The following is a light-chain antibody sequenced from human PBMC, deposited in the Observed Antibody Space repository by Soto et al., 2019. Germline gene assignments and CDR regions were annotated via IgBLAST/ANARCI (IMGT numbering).Light chain of an antibody. CDR3: QTWGTGIQWV. Sequence: QPVLTQSPSASASLGASVKLTCTLSSGHSSYAIAWHQQQPEKGPRYLMKLNSDGSHSKGDGIPDRFSGSSSGAERYLTISSLQSEDEAYYDCQTWGTGIQWVFGGGTKLTVL. CDR2: LNSDGSH. V-gene: IGLV4-69*01. J-gene: IGLJ3*02. CDR1: SGHSSYA.